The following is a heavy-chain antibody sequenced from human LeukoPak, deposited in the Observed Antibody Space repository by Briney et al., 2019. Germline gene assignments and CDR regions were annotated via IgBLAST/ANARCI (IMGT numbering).Heavy chain of an antibody. CDR1: GDSVSSNSAA. CDR3: ERDGTWRLDY. V-gene: IGHV6-1*01. D-gene: IGHD2-15*01. J-gene: IGHJ4*02. CDR2: TYYRSKWYY. Sequence: SQTLSLTCAISGDSVSSNSAAWNWIRQSPSGVLEWLGRTYYRSKWYYDYALSVKSRSTINPDTSENQFSLQLNSVTPDDTAVYYCERDGTWRLDYWGQGILVTVSS.